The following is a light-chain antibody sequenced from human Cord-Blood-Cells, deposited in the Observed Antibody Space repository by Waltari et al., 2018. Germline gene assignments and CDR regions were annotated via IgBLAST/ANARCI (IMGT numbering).Light chain of an antibody. CDR1: QSVSSY. Sequence: EIVLTQSPATLSLSPGERATLSCRASQSVSSYLAWYQQKPGQAPRLLIYDASNRATGIPARFSGSGSGTDVTLAISSLEPEDFAVYYCQQRGNWPRTFGQGTKVEIK. CDR3: QQRGNWPRT. V-gene: IGKV3-11*01. J-gene: IGKJ1*01. CDR2: DAS.